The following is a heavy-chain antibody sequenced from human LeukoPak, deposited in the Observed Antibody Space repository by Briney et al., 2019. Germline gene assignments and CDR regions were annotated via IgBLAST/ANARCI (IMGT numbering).Heavy chain of an antibody. Sequence: PSETLSLTCAVYGGSFSGYYWSWIRQPPGKGLEWIGEINHSGSTNYNPSPKSRVTISVDTSKNQFSLKLSSVTAADTAVYYCARALLALKVRLDFDYWGQGTLVTVSS. CDR2: INHSGST. D-gene: IGHD6-25*01. J-gene: IGHJ4*02. CDR3: ARALLALKVRLDFDY. CDR1: GGSFSGYY. V-gene: IGHV4-34*01.